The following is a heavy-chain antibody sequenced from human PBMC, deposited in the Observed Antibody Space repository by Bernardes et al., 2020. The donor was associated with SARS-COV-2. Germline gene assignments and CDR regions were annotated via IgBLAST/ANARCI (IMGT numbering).Heavy chain of an antibody. CDR2: ISAIGGST. D-gene: IGHD6-6*01. Sequence: GGSLRLSCAASGFTFTTYAMTWVRQVPGKGLEWVSAISAIGGSTYYADSVKGRFTISRDNSKNTLFLQMNSLRAEDTAVYYCAKNAKYSSSSMDVWGQGTTVTVSS. CDR3: AKNAKYSSSSMDV. CDR1: GFTFTTYA. V-gene: IGHV3-23*01. J-gene: IGHJ6*02.